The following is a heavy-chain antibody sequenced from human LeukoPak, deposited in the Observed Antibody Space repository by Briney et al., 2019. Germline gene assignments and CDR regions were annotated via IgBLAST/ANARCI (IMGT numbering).Heavy chain of an antibody. CDR2: IYYSGST. CDR3: ARADSTGDEIDY. V-gene: IGHV4-39*02. Sequence: SETLSLTCIVSGGSINSRGSYWGWIRQPPGKGLEWIGNIYYSGSTYYNSSLKSRVTISVDTSKNHFSLKLNSVTAADTAVYYCARADSTGDEIDYWGQGTLVTVSS. J-gene: IGHJ4*02. CDR1: GGSINSRGSY. D-gene: IGHD7-27*01.